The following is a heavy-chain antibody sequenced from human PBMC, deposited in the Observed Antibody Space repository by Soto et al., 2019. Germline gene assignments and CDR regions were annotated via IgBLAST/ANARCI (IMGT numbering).Heavy chain of an antibody. CDR2: ISYDGSNK. V-gene: IGHV3-30-3*01. Sequence: ESGGGVVQPGRSLRLSCAASGFTFSSYAMHWVRQAPGKGLEWVAVISYDGSNKYYADSVKGRFTISRDNSKNTLYLQMNSLRAEDTAVYYCARVNRGTGNYYYYGMDVWGQGTTVTVSS. J-gene: IGHJ6*02. CDR3: ARVNRGTGNYYYYGMDV. CDR1: GFTFSSYA. D-gene: IGHD1-1*01.